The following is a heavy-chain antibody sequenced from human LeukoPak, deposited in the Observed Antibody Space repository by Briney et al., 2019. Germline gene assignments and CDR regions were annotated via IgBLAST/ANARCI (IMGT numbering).Heavy chain of an antibody. Sequence: SETLSLTCAVSGGSISGYFWSWSRQPPGKGLEWIGYIYYTGSTYYNPSLKSRVTISVDTSKNQFSLKLSSVTAADTAVYYCARNSEYCSSTSCYGYWFDPWGQGTLVTVSS. D-gene: IGHD2-2*01. CDR1: GGSISGYF. J-gene: IGHJ5*02. V-gene: IGHV4-59*08. CDR3: ARNSEYCSSTSCYGYWFDP. CDR2: IYYTGST.